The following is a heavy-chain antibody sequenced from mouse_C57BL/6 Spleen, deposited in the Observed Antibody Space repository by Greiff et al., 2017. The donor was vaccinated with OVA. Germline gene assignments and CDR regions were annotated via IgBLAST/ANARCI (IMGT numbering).Heavy chain of an antibody. D-gene: IGHD2-14*01. CDR3: ARGYDGDYYAMDY. Sequence: EVQLQQSGPELVKPGASVKISCKASGYTFTDYYMNWVKQSHGKSLEWIGDINPNNGGTSYNQKFKGKATLTVDKSSSTAYMELRSLTSEDSAVYYCARGYDGDYYAMDYWGQGTSVTVSS. J-gene: IGHJ4*01. V-gene: IGHV1-26*01. CDR1: GYTFTDYY. CDR2: INPNNGGT.